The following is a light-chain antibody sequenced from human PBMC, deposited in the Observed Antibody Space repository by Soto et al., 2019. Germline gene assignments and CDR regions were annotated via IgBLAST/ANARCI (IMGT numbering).Light chain of an antibody. CDR1: QGISSA. CDR2: DAS. J-gene: IGKJ5*01. V-gene: IGKV1D-13*01. Sequence: IRLTQSPSSLSASAGDRVTITCRASQGISSALAWYQQKPGKAPKLLIYDASSLQSGVPSRFSGSGSDTDFTLTISGLQPEDVATYYCQQFNDYPPAFGQGTRLEIK. CDR3: QQFNDYPPA.